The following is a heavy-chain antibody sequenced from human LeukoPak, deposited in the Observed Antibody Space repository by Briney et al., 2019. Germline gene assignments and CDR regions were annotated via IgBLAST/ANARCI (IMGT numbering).Heavy chain of an antibody. CDR2: IHPSGML. J-gene: IGHJ4*02. CDR3: ARGRVGFYRV. CDR1: GASFNSDDQY. Sequence: SQTLSLTCTVSGASFNSDDQYWNWIRQSPGKGLEWIGSIHPSGMLYNNPSLKSRVTISVDTSKNQFSLKLSSVTAADTAVYYCARGRVGFYRVWGQGTLVTVSS. V-gene: IGHV4-30-4*08. D-gene: IGHD3-16*02.